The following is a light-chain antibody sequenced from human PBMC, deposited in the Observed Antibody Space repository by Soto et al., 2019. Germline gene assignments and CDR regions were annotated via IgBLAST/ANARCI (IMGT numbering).Light chain of an antibody. Sequence: DIQMTQSPSSLSASIGDRVTITCRARQRISNNLGRFQQKPGKAPKTLIYDAFILKSGVPSKFSVSASGKDFTLSISSLQPADSATYFCPQYKSYPHTFGQGIKLEI. CDR1: QRISNN. J-gene: IGKJ2*01. CDR2: DAF. V-gene: IGKV1-16*02. CDR3: PQYKSYPHT.